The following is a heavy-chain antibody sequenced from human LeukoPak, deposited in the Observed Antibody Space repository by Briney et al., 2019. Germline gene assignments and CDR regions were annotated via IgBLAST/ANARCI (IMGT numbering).Heavy chain of an antibody. D-gene: IGHD1-26*01. CDR3: ARLASGSYGPLTPFDY. CDR1: GGSISSGGYY. Sequence: SETLSLTCTVSGGSISSGGYYWSWIRQPPGKGLEWIGDIYYSGSTNYNPSLKSRVTISVDTSKNQFSLRLSSVTAADTAVCYSARLASGSYGPLTPFDYWGQGTLVTVSS. CDR2: IYYSGST. J-gene: IGHJ4*02. V-gene: IGHV4-61*08.